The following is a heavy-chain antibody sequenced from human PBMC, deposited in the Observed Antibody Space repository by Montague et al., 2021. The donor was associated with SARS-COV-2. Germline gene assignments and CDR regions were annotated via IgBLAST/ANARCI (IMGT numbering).Heavy chain of an antibody. CDR3: ARKTYTRGRRQQFDY. Sequence: SETLSLTCTVSGGSISSSNYYWGWIRQPPGKELEWIGSIYYSGTTYYNPSLQSRVTISAGTSKKQFSLKLSTVTAADTAVYYCARKTYTRGRRQQFDYWGQGTLVTVSS. V-gene: IGHV4-39*01. D-gene: IGHD2-2*01. CDR1: GGSISSSNYY. CDR2: IYYSGTT. J-gene: IGHJ4*02.